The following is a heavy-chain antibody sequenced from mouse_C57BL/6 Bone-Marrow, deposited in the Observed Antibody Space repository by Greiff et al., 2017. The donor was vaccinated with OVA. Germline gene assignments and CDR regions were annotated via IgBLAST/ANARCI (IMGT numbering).Heavy chain of an antibody. J-gene: IGHJ4*01. CDR3: ASHSNYDAMDY. V-gene: IGHV5-4*03. CDR1: GFTFSSYA. D-gene: IGHD2-5*01. CDR2: ISDGGSYT. Sequence: EVKLVESGGGLVKPGGSLKLSCAASGFTFSSYAMSWVRQTPEKRLEWVATISDGGSYTYYPDNVKGRFTISRDNAKNNLYLQMSHLKCEDTAMYYCASHSNYDAMDYWGQGTSVTVSS.